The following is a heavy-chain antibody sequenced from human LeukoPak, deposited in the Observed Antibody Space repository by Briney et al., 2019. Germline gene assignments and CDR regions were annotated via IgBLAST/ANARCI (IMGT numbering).Heavy chain of an antibody. V-gene: IGHV1-69*02. CDR2: IIPILGIA. CDR3: ASMVVPAAIMFGHSVYYYYYMDV. D-gene: IGHD2-2*01. Sequence: GASVKVSCKASGGTFSSYTISWVRQAPGQGLEWMGRIIPILGIANYAQKFQGRVTITADKSTSTAYMELSRLRSEDTAVYYCASMVVPAAIMFGHSVYYYYYMDVWGKGTTVTVSS. J-gene: IGHJ6*03. CDR1: GGTFSSYT.